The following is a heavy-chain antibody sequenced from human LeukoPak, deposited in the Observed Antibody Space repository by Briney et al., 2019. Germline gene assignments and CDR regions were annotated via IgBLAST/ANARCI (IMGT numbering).Heavy chain of an antibody. J-gene: IGHJ5*02. CDR3: ARDRAYCSSTSCYQNWFDP. Sequence: ASVKVSCKASGYTFTGYYIHWVRQAPGQGLDWMGWINPNSGGTNYAQKFQGRVTMTRDTSISTAYMELSRLRSDDTAMYYCARDRAYCSSTSCYQNWFDPWGQGTLVTVSS. CDR2: INPNSGGT. D-gene: IGHD2-2*01. CDR1: GYTFTGYY. V-gene: IGHV1-2*02.